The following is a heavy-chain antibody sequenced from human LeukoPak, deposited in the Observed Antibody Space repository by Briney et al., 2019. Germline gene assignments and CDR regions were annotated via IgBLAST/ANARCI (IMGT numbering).Heavy chain of an antibody. CDR1: GFTFSSYA. V-gene: IGHV3-30*04. J-gene: IGHJ6*02. CDR3: ARDNDPYYYCGMDV. D-gene: IGHD1-1*01. Sequence: EGSLRLSCAASGFTFSSYAMHWVRQAPGKGLEWVAVISYDGSNKYYADSVKGRFTISRDNFKNTLYLQMNSLRAEDTAVYYCARDNDPYYYCGMDVWGQGTTVTVSS. CDR2: ISYDGSNK.